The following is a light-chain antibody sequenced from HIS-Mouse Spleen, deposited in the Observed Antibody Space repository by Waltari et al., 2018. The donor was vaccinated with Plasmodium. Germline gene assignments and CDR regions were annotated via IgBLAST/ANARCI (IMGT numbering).Light chain of an antibody. J-gene: IGKJ2*02. V-gene: IGKV1-6*01. CDR1: QGNRND. CDR2: AAS. CDR3: LRDYNYPCT. Sequence: AIQMTQSPSSLSASVGDRVTITCRASQGNRNDLGWYQQKPGKAPKLLIAAASSLQSGVPSRFSGSGSGTDFTLTVSSLQPEDFATYYCLRDYNYPCTCGQGTKLGIK.